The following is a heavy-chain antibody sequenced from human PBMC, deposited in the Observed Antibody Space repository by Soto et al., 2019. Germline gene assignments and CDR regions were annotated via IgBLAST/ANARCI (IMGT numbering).Heavy chain of an antibody. CDR2: ISYDGSNK. CDR1: GFTFSSYA. V-gene: IGHV3-30-3*01. J-gene: IGHJ6*02. D-gene: IGHD2-2*01. CDR3: ARAGYCSSTSCSYGMDV. Sequence: HPGGSLRLSCAASGFTFSSYAMHWVRQAPGKGLEWVAVISYDGSNKYYADSVKGRFTISRDNSKNTLYLQMNSLRAEDTAVYYCARAGYCSSTSCSYGMDVWGQGTTVTVSS.